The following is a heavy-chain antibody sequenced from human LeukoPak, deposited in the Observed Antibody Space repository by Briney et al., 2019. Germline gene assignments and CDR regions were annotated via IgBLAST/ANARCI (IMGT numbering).Heavy chain of an antibody. CDR1: GGSISSYY. CDR3: AREVVDTAMVPAVGYFDY. Sequence: SETLSLTCTVSGGSISSYYWSWIRQPPGKGLEWIGHIHYSGSTNYNPSLKSRVPMFEDTSQNQFSLKLSSVTAADTAVYYCAREVVDTAMVPAVGYFDYWGQGTLVTVSS. CDR2: IHYSGST. J-gene: IGHJ4*02. V-gene: IGHV4-59*12. D-gene: IGHD5-18*01.